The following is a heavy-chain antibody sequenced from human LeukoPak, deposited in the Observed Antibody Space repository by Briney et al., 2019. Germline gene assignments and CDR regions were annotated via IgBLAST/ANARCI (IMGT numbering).Heavy chain of an antibody. CDR1: GYTFTSYY. V-gene: IGHV1-46*01. D-gene: IGHD3-22*01. CDR3: ARVPELYSSGLVDY. Sequence: ASVTVSCKASGYTFTSYYMHWVRQAPAQGLEWMGIINPSGGSTSYAQKFQGRVTMTRDMSTSTVYMELSSLRSEDTAVYCCARVPELYSSGLVDYWGQGTLVTVSS. J-gene: IGHJ4*02. CDR2: INPSGGST.